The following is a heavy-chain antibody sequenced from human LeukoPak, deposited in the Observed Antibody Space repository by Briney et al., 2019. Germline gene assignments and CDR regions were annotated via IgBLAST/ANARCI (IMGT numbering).Heavy chain of an antibody. V-gene: IGHV3-23*01. J-gene: IGHJ5*02. CDR1: GFTFSSYA. CDR3: AKDNYGDYSNWFDL. D-gene: IGHD4-17*01. Sequence: GGSLRLSCAASGFTFSSYAMSWVRQAPGKGLEWVSAISGSGGSAYYADSVKGRFTISRDNSKNTLYLQMNSLRAEDTAVYYCAKDNYGDYSNWFDLWGQGTLVTVSS. CDR2: ISGSGGSA.